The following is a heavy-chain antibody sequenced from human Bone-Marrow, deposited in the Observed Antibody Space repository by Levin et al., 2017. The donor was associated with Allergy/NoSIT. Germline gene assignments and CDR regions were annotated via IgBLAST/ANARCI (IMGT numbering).Heavy chain of an antibody. CDR2: IIPLLGTA. V-gene: IGHV1-69*13. Sequence: SVKVSCKASGDSFSTYHMNWVRQAPGQGLEWIGGIIPLLGTANYAQKFQARVTITADEFTNTVFMVLSSLRTDDTALYYCTKDFGDLVATEFDPWGQGTLVTVSS. CDR1: GDSFSTYH. J-gene: IGHJ5*02. CDR3: TKDFGDLVATEFDP. D-gene: IGHD5-12*01.